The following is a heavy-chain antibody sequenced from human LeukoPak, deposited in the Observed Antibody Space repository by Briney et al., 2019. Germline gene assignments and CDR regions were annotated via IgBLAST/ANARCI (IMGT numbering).Heavy chain of an antibody. J-gene: IGHJ3*02. V-gene: IGHV4-4*02. Sequence: SGTLSLTCAVSGGSISSSNWWSWVRQPPGKGLEWIGEIYHSGSTNYNPSLKSRVTISVDKSKNQFSLKVRSVTAADTAGYYFARPVLRGPFDIWGQGTVVTVFS. D-gene: IGHD3-10*01. CDR2: IYHSGST. CDR3: ARPVLRGPFDI. CDR1: GGSISSSNW.